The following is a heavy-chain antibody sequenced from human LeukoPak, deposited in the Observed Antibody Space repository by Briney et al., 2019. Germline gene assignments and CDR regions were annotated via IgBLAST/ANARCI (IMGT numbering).Heavy chain of an antibody. D-gene: IGHD5-18*01. CDR3: AREVAMGRYAFDI. CDR2: TYYRSKWYN. CDR1: GDSVSSNSAA. Sequence: SQTLSLTCAISGDSVSSNSAAWNWLRQSPSRGLEWLGRTYYRSKWYNDYAVSVKSRITISPDTSKNQFSLQLNSVTPEDTAVYYCAREVAMGRYAFDIWGQGTMVTVSS. V-gene: IGHV6-1*01. J-gene: IGHJ3*02.